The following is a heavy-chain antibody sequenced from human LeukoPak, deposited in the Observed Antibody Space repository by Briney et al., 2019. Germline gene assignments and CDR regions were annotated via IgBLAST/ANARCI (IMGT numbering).Heavy chain of an antibody. Sequence: GGSLRLSCAASGFPFIKYSMNWVRQAPGKGLEWVSFISDSDDTLYYADSVKGRFTISRDNAKNSLYLQMNSLRAEDTAVYYCAREEFGFPFDYWGQGTLVTVSS. V-gene: IGHV3-21*04. D-gene: IGHD3-16*01. CDR1: GFPFIKYS. CDR3: AREEFGFPFDY. J-gene: IGHJ4*02. CDR2: ISDSDDTL.